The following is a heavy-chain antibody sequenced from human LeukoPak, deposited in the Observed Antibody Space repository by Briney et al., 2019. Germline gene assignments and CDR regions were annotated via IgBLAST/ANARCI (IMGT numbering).Heavy chain of an antibody. Sequence: GASVKVSRKASGYTFTNYAVNWVRRAPGQGLEWMGWINTNTGNPTYAQGFTGRFVFSLDTSVSTAYLQISSLKAEDTAVYYCARGTPAEQWLVRRIDYWGQGTLVTVSS. J-gene: IGHJ4*02. CDR3: ARGTPAEQWLVRRIDY. CDR2: INTNTGNP. CDR1: GYTFTNYA. D-gene: IGHD6-19*01. V-gene: IGHV7-4-1*02.